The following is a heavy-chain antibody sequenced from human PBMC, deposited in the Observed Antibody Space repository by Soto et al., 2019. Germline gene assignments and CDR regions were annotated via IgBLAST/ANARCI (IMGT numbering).Heavy chain of an antibody. J-gene: IGHJ4*02. Sequence: ASVKVSCKVSGYTLTELSMHWVRQAPGKGLEWMGGFDPEDGETIYAKKIQGRVTMTEDTSTDTAYMELSILISEDTVFYYCATRPRRFLEWSDFDYWGQGTLVTVSS. D-gene: IGHD3-3*01. V-gene: IGHV1-24*01. CDR1: GYTLTELS. CDR2: FDPEDGET. CDR3: ATRPRRFLEWSDFDY.